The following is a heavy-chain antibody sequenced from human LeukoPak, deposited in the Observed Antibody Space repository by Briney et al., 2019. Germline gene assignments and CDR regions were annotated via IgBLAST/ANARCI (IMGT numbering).Heavy chain of an antibody. CDR3: ARRRYYDSTGYLD. Sequence: PSETLSLTCSFCGGSISSSSYYWGWIRQPPGKGLEWNGEIYYSGRAYYNSSLKSRLTISVDPSWNQFPLTLSSVTAADTGVYYCARRRYYDSTGYLDWGQGTLVSVST. CDR2: IYYSGRA. J-gene: IGHJ1*01. V-gene: IGHV4-39*01. D-gene: IGHD3-22*01. CDR1: GGSISSSSYY.